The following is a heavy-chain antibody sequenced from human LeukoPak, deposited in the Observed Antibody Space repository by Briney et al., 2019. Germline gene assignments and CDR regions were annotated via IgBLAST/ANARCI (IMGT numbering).Heavy chain of an antibody. J-gene: IGHJ4*02. D-gene: IGHD3-10*01. V-gene: IGHV3-23*01. CDR2: ISGSGGST. Sequence: GGSLRLSCAASGFTFSSYGMSRVRQAPGKGLEWVSAISGSGGSTYYAASVKGRFTISRDNSKNTLYLQMNSLRAEYTAVYYCAKDATVVLWHFADFDYWGQGTLVTVSS. CDR3: AKDATVVLWHFADFDY. CDR1: GFTFSSYG.